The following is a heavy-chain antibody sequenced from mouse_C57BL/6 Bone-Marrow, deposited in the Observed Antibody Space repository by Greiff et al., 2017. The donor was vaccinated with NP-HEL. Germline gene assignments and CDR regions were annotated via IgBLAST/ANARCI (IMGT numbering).Heavy chain of an antibody. CDR1: GYTFTSYT. D-gene: IGHD4-1*01. CDR2: INPSSGYT. CDR3: ARGDWGEGPWFAY. Sequence: VQLQQSGAELARPGASVKMSCKASGYTFTSYTMHWVKQRPGQGLEWIGYINPSSGYTKYNQKFKDKATLTADKSSSTAYMQLSSLTSEDSAVYYCARGDWGEGPWFAYWGQGTLVTVSA. J-gene: IGHJ3*01. V-gene: IGHV1-4*01.